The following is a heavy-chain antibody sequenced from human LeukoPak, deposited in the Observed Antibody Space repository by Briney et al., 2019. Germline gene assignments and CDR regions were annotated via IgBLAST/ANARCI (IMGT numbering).Heavy chain of an antibody. CDR1: GFTFSSYA. Sequence: PGGSLRLSCAASGFTFSSYAMSWVRQAPGKGLEWVSAISGSGGSTYYADSVKGRFTISRDNSKNTLYLRMNSLRAEDTAVYYCAKDAVIQLWLRYFDYWGQGTLVTVSS. V-gene: IGHV3-23*01. CDR3: AKDAVIQLWLRYFDY. D-gene: IGHD5-18*01. CDR2: ISGSGGST. J-gene: IGHJ4*02.